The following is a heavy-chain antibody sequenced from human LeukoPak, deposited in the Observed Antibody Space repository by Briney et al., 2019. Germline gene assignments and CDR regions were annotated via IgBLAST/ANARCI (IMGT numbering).Heavy chain of an antibody. CDR1: GYTFTSYY. Sequence: SVKVSCKASGYTFTSYYIHWVRQAPGQGLEWMGGIIPIFGTANYAQKFQGRVTITADKSTSTAYMELSSLRSEDTAVYYCARGNYYYDSSGYLDWFDPWGQGTLVTVSS. J-gene: IGHJ5*02. D-gene: IGHD3-22*01. CDR2: IIPIFGTA. CDR3: ARGNYYYDSSGYLDWFDP. V-gene: IGHV1-69*06.